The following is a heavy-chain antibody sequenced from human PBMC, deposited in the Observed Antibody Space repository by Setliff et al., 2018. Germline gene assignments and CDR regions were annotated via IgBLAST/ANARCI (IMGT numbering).Heavy chain of an antibody. V-gene: IGHV4-34*01. CDR1: GGSFSGYY. D-gene: IGHD3-10*01. CDR3: ARHVGSRSRGYNYYYYYMDV. Sequence: SETLSLTCAVYGGSFSGYYWSWIRQPPGKGLEWIGEIYHTGDPYYNPSLKSRVTMSVDTSRNQLSLKLTSVTAADTAVYYCARHVGSRSRGYNYYYYYMDVWGKGTTVTVSS. CDR2: IYHTGDP. J-gene: IGHJ6*03.